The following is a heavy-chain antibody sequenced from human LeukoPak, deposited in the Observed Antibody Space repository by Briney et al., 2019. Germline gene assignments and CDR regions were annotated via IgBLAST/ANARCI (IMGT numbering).Heavy chain of an antibody. CDR2: INPSGGST. D-gene: IGHD3-22*01. CDR3: ARAYYDSSGYDEGVWFDP. V-gene: IGHV1-46*03. CDR1: GYTFTSYY. Sequence: ASVKVSSKASGYTFTSYYMHWVRQAPGQGLEWMGIINPSGGSTSYAQKFQGRVTMTRDTSTSTVYMELSSLRSEDTAVYYCARAYYDSSGYDEGVWFDPWGQGTLVTVSS. J-gene: IGHJ5*02.